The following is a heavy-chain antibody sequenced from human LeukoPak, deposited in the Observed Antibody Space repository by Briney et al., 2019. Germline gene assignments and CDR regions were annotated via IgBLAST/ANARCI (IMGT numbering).Heavy chain of an antibody. Sequence: SVKVSCKASGGTFSSYAISWVRQAPGQGLEWMGGIIPIFGTANYAQKFQGRVTITADEPTSTAYMELSSLRSEDTAVYYCAADAYYYDSSGYYLDYWGQGTLVTVSS. CDR1: GGTFSSYA. J-gene: IGHJ4*02. CDR2: IIPIFGTA. V-gene: IGHV1-69*13. D-gene: IGHD3-22*01. CDR3: AADAYYYDSSGYYLDY.